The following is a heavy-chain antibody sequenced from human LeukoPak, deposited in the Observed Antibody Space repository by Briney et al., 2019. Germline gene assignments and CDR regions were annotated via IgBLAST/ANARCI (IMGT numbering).Heavy chain of an antibody. J-gene: IGHJ5*02. D-gene: IGHD3-10*01. Sequence: SVTVSCKASGGTFSSYAISWVRQAPGQGLEWMGGIIPIFGTANYAQKFQGRVTITADESTSTAYMELSSLRSEDTAVYYCARDLVTMVRGAAYNWFDPWGQGTLVTVSS. CDR2: IIPIFGTA. CDR1: GGTFSSYA. CDR3: ARDLVTMVRGAAYNWFDP. V-gene: IGHV1-69*13.